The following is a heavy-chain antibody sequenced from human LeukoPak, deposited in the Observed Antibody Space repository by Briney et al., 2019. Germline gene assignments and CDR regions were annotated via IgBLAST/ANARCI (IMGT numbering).Heavy chain of an antibody. V-gene: IGHV7-4-1*02. CDR3: ARLYCSSTSCYFPDY. Sequence: ASVKVSCKASGYTFTSYAMNWVRQAPGQGLEWMGRINTNTGNPTYAQGFTGRFVFTLDTSVSTAYLQISSLKAEDTAVYYCARLYCSSTSCYFPDYWGQGTLVTVSS. CDR2: INTNTGNP. CDR1: GYTFTSYA. D-gene: IGHD2-2*01. J-gene: IGHJ4*02.